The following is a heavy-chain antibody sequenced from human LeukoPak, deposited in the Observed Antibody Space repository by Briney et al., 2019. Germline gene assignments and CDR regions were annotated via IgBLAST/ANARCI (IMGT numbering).Heavy chain of an antibody. Sequence: SETLSLTCTVSGGSISSSGYYWSWIRQPPGKGLEWIGEINHSGSTNYNPSLKSRVTISVDTSKNQFSLKLSSVTAADTAVYYCARMRSGYDAFDYWGQGTLVTVSS. J-gene: IGHJ4*02. V-gene: IGHV4-39*07. CDR2: INHSGST. CDR1: GGSISSSGYY. CDR3: ARMRSGYDAFDY. D-gene: IGHD5-12*01.